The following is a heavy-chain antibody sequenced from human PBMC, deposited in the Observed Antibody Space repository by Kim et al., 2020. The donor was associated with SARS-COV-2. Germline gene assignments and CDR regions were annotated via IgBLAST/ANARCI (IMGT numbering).Heavy chain of an antibody. D-gene: IGHD1-26*01. Sequence: GGSLRLSCAASGFSFRTFEMSWGRQAPGKGLEWVSTTSPNGGETHYADSVRGRFTISRDNSQNTLYLQVNSLRVDDTAVYFCAKGSLFDWWGQGTLVTVSS. CDR1: GFSFRTFE. CDR3: AKGSLFDW. V-gene: IGHV3-23*01. CDR2: TSPNGGET. J-gene: IGHJ4*02.